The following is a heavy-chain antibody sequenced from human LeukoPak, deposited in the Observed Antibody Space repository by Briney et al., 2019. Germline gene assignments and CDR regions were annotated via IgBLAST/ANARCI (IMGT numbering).Heavy chain of an antibody. D-gene: IGHD1-26*01. Sequence: GGSLRLSCAASGFTFSSYSMNWVRQAPGKGLEWVSSISSSSSYIYYADSVKGRFTISRDSAKNSLYLQMNSLRAEDTAVYYCAKYVVGATPRRNWFDPWGQGTLVTVSS. CDR2: ISSSSSYI. CDR1: GFTFSSYS. V-gene: IGHV3-21*04. J-gene: IGHJ5*02. CDR3: AKYVVGATPRRNWFDP.